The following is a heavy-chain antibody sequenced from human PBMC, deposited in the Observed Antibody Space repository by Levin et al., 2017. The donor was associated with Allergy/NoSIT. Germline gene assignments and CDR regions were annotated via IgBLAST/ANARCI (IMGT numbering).Heavy chain of an antibody. J-gene: IGHJ6*02. CDR3: AGTPVTGAGGFYYYGLAV. D-gene: IGHD6-19*01. CDR1: GGTFSNLT. Sequence: ASVKVSCKASGGTFSNLTLTWVRQAPGQGLEWVGRFVPTLNIPTYAQSFQGRVTFTADKSTNTAYMELSSLRSEDTAIYYCAGTPVTGAGGFYYYGLAVWGQGTTVTVSS. V-gene: IGHV1-69*02. CDR2: FVPTLNIP.